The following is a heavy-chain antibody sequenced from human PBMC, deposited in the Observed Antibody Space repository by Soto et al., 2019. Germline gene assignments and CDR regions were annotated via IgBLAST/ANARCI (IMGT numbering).Heavy chain of an antibody. CDR1: GFTFSSYS. CDR3: ARESRAYCGGDCSH. CDR2: ISSSSSYI. V-gene: IGHV3-21*01. D-gene: IGHD2-21*02. J-gene: IGHJ4*02. Sequence: PGGSLRLSCAASGFTFSSYSMNWVRQAPGKGLEWVSSISSSSSYIYYADSVKGRFTISRDNAKNSLYLKMNSLKAEDTAVYYCARESRAYCGGDCSHWGQGTLVTVSS.